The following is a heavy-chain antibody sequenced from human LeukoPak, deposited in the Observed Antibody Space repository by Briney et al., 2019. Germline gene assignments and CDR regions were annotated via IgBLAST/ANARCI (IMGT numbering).Heavy chain of an antibody. V-gene: IGHV3-30*04. CDR1: GFTFSSYA. CDR2: ISYDGGNK. CDR3: ARGGDGYNSFDY. Sequence: GGSLRLSCAASGFTFSSYAMHWVRQAPGKGLEWVAVISYDGGNKYYADSVKGRFTISRDNSKNTLYLQMNSLRAEDTAVYYCARGGDGYNSFDYWGQGTLVTVSS. J-gene: IGHJ4*02. D-gene: IGHD5-24*01.